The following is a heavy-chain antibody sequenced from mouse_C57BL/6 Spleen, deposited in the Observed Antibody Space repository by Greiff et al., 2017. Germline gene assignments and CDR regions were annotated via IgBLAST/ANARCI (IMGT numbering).Heavy chain of an antibody. Sequence: QVQLQQPGAELVKPGASVKMSCKASGYTFTSYWITWVKQRPGQGLEWIGDIYPGSGSTNYNEKFKSKATLTVDTSSSTAYMQLSSLTSEDSAVYYCASRDYGSLWDGYWGQGTTLTVSS. D-gene: IGHD1-1*01. CDR2: IYPGSGST. CDR3: ASRDYGSLWDGY. J-gene: IGHJ2*01. V-gene: IGHV1-55*01. CDR1: GYTFTSYW.